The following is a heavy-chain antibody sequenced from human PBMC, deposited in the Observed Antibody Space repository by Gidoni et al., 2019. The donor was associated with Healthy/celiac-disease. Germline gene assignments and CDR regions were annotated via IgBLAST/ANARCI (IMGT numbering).Heavy chain of an antibody. Sequence: EVQLVESGGGLVQPGGSLRLSCSASVFTFSSYAMHWVRQAPGKGLEYVSAISRNGGSTYYADSVKGRFTISRDNSKNTLYLQMSSLRAEDTAVYYCVKASIVHYGMDVWGQGTTVTVSS. J-gene: IGHJ6*02. CDR2: ISRNGGST. CDR1: VFTFSSYA. CDR3: VKASIVHYGMDV. V-gene: IGHV3-64D*06. D-gene: IGHD2-21*01.